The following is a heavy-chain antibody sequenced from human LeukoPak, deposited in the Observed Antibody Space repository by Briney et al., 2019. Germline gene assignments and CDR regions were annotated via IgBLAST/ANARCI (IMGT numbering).Heavy chain of an antibody. V-gene: IGHV4-61*02. CDR2: IYTSGST. J-gene: IGHJ5*02. CDR3: AREGAYCSSTSCNWFDP. CDR1: GGSISSGSYY. Sequence: PSETLSLTCTVSGGSISSGSYYWSWIRQPAGKGLEWIRRIYTSGSTNYNPSLKSRVTISVDTSKNQFSLKLSSVTAADTAVYYCAREGAYCSSTSCNWFDPWGQGTLVTVSS. D-gene: IGHD2-2*01.